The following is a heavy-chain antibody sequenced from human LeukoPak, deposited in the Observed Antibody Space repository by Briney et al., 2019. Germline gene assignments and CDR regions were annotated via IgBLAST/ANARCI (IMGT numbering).Heavy chain of an antibody. CDR1: GFTFSSYA. D-gene: IGHD1-26*01. V-gene: IGHV3-23*01. CDR3: ASRYSNTKGY. Sequence: HPGGSLRLSCAASGFTFSSYAMSWVRQAPGKGLEWVSAISGSGGSTYYADSVKGRFTISRDNSKNTPYLQMNSLRAEDTAVYYCASRYSNTKGYWGQGTLVTVPS. J-gene: IGHJ4*02. CDR2: ISGSGGST.